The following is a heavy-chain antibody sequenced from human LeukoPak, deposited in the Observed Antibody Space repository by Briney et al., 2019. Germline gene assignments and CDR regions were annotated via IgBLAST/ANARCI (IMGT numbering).Heavy chain of an antibody. CDR1: GGSISSGAYY. Sequence: PSQTLSLTCTVSGGSISSGAYYWSWIRQHPGKGLEWIGYIYYSGSTYYNPSLRSRVTISVDTSENQFSLSLRSVTAADTAVYYCARCGYYFDIVYWGQGTLVTVSS. V-gene: IGHV4-31*03. CDR3: ARCGYYFDIVY. J-gene: IGHJ4*02. CDR2: IYYSGST. D-gene: IGHD3-22*01.